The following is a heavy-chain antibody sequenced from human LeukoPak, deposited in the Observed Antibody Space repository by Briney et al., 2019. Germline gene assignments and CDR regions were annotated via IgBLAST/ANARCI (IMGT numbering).Heavy chain of an antibody. CDR3: ARETSQKGAHYMDV. CDR2: IYYSGYT. CDR1: GGSISSYY. Sequence: SETLSLTCTVSGGSISSYYWSWIRQPPGKGLKWIGNIYYSGYTTYSPSPRSRVTISVDTSKNQFSLKLSSVTAADTAVYYCARETSQKGAHYMDVWGKGTTITISS. J-gene: IGHJ6*03. D-gene: IGHD3-16*01. V-gene: IGHV4-59*01.